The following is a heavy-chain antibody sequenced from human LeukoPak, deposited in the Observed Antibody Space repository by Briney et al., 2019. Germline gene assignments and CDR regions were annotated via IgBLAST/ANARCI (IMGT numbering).Heavy chain of an antibody. J-gene: IGHJ4*02. V-gene: IGHV1-2*02. CDR1: GYTFTGYY. Sequence: GASVKVSCKASGYTFTGYYMHWVRQTPGQGLEWMGWINPNSGGTNYAQKFQGRVTMTRDTSISTAYMELSRLRSDDTAVYYCARGQDYYGSGSYYKYWGQGTLVTVSS. CDR3: ARGQDYYGSGSYYKY. D-gene: IGHD3-10*01. CDR2: INPNSGGT.